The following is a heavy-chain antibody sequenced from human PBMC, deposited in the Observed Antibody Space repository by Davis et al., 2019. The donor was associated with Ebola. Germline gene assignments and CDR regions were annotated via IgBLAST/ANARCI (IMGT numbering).Heavy chain of an antibody. CDR3: TRGWLRGWFDP. J-gene: IGHJ5*02. CDR2: TYYNSKWYS. Sequence: PSETLSLTCAISGDSVSLNSAGWNWIRQSPSRGLEWLGRTYYNSKWYSDYALSVKSRITISPDTSKNQFSLQLNSVTPEDTAVYYCTRGWLRGWFDPWGQGTLVTVSS. D-gene: IGHD5-12*01. V-gene: IGHV6-1*01. CDR1: GDSVSLNSAG.